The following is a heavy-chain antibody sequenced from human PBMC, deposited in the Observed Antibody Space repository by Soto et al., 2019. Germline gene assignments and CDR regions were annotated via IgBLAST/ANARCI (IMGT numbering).Heavy chain of an antibody. CDR1: GFTFGSYG. V-gene: IGHV3-30*18. D-gene: IGHD3-22*01. Sequence: PGGSLRLSCAASGFTFGSYGMHWVRQAPGTGLEWVAGISYDGSRKYYGESVKGRFTISSDNSKNTLYLQRNSLRVEDTAVYYCAKAIENYGTGYYKPFHYVGVDVWGQGTTVTVSS. J-gene: IGHJ6*02. CDR3: AKAIENYGTGYYKPFHYVGVDV. CDR2: ISYDGSRK.